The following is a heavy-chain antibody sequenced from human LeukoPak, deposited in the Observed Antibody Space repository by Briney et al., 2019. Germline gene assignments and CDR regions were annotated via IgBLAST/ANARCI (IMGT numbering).Heavy chain of an antibody. J-gene: IGHJ6*04. Sequence: PGGSLRLSCAASGFTFSSYAMSWVRQAPGKGLEWVSAISGSGGSTYYAASVRGRFTISRDTSRSTLYLQMNSLRAEDTAVYYCAELGITMIGGVWGKGTTVTISS. V-gene: IGHV3-23*01. CDR1: GFTFSSYA. CDR3: AELGITMIGGV. D-gene: IGHD3-22*01. CDR2: ISGSGGST.